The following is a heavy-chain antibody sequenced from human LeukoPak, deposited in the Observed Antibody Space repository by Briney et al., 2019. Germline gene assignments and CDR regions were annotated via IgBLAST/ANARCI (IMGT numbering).Heavy chain of an antibody. V-gene: IGHV3-30*18. CDR3: AKVFFSGSYYAASDY. D-gene: IGHD1-26*01. CDR2: ISYDGSNK. J-gene: IGHJ4*02. CDR1: GFTFGTYG. Sequence: GGALRLSCAASGFTFGTYGMHWVGQAPGRGLEWVAVISYDGSNKYYADSVKGRFTISRDNSKNTLYLQMNSLGAEDTAVYYCAKVFFSGSYYAASDYWGQGTLVTVSS.